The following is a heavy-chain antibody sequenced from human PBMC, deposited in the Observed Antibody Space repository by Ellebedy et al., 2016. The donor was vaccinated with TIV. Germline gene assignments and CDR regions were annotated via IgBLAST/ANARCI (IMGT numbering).Heavy chain of an antibody. Sequence: GESLKISCAASGFTFSDYYMSWIRQAPGKGLEWVSYISSSSSYTNYADSVKGRFTISRDNAKNSLYLQMNSLRAEDTAVYYCARYTAMVDYWGQGTLVTVSS. CDR2: ISSSSSYT. J-gene: IGHJ4*02. D-gene: IGHD5-18*01. V-gene: IGHV3-11*06. CDR3: ARYTAMVDY. CDR1: GFTFSDYY.